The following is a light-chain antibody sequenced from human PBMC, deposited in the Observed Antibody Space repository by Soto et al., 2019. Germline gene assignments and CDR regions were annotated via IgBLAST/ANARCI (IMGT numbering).Light chain of an antibody. CDR1: SSNIGATSD. CDR3: QSYDSTLRGLVA. Sequence: QPVLTQPPSVSGAPGQRVTISCTGSSSNIGATSDVHWYQQLPGAAPKLLIYGNNNRPSGVPARFSGSKSGTSASLAITGLQVEDEADYYCQSYDSTLRGLVAFGGGTKVTVL. J-gene: IGLJ2*01. CDR2: GNN. V-gene: IGLV1-40*01.